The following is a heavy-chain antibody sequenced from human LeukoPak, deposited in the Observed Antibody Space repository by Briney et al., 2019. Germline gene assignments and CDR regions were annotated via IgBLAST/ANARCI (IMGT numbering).Heavy chain of an antibody. J-gene: IGHJ3*02. Sequence: PSETLSLTCTVSGGSISPYYWSWIRQPPGKGLEWIGYIYYSWTTHYNPSLESRVTMSVDTSKNQFSLKLSSVTAADTAVYYCATHYDVLTGYAAAAFDIWGQRTMVSVCS. CDR3: ATHYDVLTGYAAAAFDI. CDR2: IYYSWTT. V-gene: IGHV4-59*08. D-gene: IGHD3-9*01. CDR1: GGSISPYY.